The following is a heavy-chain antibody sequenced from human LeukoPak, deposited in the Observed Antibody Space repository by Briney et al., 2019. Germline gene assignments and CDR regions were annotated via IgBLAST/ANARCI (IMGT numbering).Heavy chain of an antibody. Sequence: GGSLRLSCAASGFTFSSYGMSWVRQAPGKGLEWVSAISGSGGTTYYADSVKGRFTISRDNSMNTLYLQMNSLRAEDTAVYSCAKDRLGALLYFDSWGQGTLVTVSS. J-gene: IGHJ4*02. CDR1: GFTFSSYG. CDR3: AKDRLGALLYFDS. CDR2: ISGSGGTT. D-gene: IGHD1-26*01. V-gene: IGHV3-23*01.